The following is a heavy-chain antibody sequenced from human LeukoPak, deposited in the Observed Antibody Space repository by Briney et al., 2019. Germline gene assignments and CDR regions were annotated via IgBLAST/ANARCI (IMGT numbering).Heavy chain of an antibody. CDR1: GGTFSSYA. CDR3: ARDPGYSYGLNWFDP. CDR2: IIPIFGTA. J-gene: IGHJ5*02. V-gene: IGHV1-69*13. Sequence: SVKVSCKASGGTFSSYAISWVRQAPGQGLEWMGGIIPIFGTANYAQKFQGRVTITPDESTSTAYMEQSSLRSEDTAVYYCARDPGYSYGLNWFDPWGQGTLVTVSS. D-gene: IGHD5-18*01.